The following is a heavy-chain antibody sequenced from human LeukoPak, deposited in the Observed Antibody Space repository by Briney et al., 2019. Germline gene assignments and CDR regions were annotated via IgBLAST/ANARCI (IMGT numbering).Heavy chain of an antibody. V-gene: IGHV3-23*01. Sequence: GGSLRLSCAASGFTFSSYAMSWVRQAPGKGLEWVSAISGSGGSTYYADSVKGRFAISRDNSKNTLYLQMNSLRAEDTAVYYCAKQFTVTSLGRDYWGQGTLVTVSS. J-gene: IGHJ4*02. CDR2: ISGSGGST. CDR1: GFTFSSYA. CDR3: AKQFTVTSLGRDY. D-gene: IGHD4-11*01.